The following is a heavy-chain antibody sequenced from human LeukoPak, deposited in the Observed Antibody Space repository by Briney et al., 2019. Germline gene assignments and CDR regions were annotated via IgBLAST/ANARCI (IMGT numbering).Heavy chain of an antibody. CDR3: AGGDTVTTIYYYYYYGMDV. V-gene: IGHV3-48*03. J-gene: IGHJ6*02. D-gene: IGHD4-17*01. CDR2: ISSSGSTI. Sequence: GGSLRLSCSASGFTFSSYEMNWVRQAPGKGLGWVSYISSSGSTIYYADSVKGRFTISRDNATNSLYLQMNSLRAEDTAVYYCAGGDTVTTIYYYYYYGMDVWGQGTTVTVSS. CDR1: GFTFSSYE.